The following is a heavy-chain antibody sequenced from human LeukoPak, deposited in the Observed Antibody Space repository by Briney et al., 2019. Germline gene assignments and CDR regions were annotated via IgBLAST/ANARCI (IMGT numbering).Heavy chain of an antibody. D-gene: IGHD2-15*01. CDR2: ISGSGGST. Sequence: GGSLSLSCAASGFTFSSYAMSWVRQARGKGLEWVSAISGSGGSTYYAGTVKGRFTISRDNSKNTLYLQMNSLRAEDTAVYYCAVGLCSGGSCYSGGYYFDYWGQGTLVTVSS. CDR1: GFTFSSYA. J-gene: IGHJ4*02. CDR3: AVGLCSGGSCYSGGYYFDY. V-gene: IGHV3-23*01.